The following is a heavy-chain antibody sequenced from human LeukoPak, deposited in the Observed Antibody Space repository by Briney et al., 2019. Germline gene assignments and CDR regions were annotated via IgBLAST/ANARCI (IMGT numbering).Heavy chain of an antibody. CDR1: GYTFTSYG. CDR2: ISPYNGNT. J-gene: IGHJ4*02. Sequence: ASVKVSCKASGYTFTSYGISWVRQAPGQGLEWMGWISPYNGNTNYAQKLQGRVTMTTDTSTSTAYMELRSLRSDDTAVYYCARAEYCSSTSCYSGGRLYSSSAGDYWGQGTLVTVSS. CDR3: ARAEYCSSTSCYSGGRLYSSSAGDY. V-gene: IGHV1-18*01. D-gene: IGHD2-2*01.